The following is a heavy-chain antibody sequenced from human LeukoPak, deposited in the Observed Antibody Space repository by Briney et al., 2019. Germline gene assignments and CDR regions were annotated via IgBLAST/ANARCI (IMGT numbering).Heavy chain of an antibody. D-gene: IGHD6-13*01. CDR2: IYHSGST. Sequence: SETLSHTCIVSGYSISSGYYWGWIRQPPGKGLEWIGSIYHSGSTYYNPSLESRVTISVDTSKNQFSLKLSSVTAADTAVYHCAREARYSSSRIESKFDYWGQGTLVTVSS. V-gene: IGHV4-38-2*02. CDR3: AREARYSSSRIESKFDY. CDR1: GYSISSGYY. J-gene: IGHJ4*02.